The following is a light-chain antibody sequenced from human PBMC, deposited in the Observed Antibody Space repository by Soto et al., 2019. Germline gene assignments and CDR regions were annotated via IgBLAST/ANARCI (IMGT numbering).Light chain of an antibody. CDR2: EVS. CDR1: SGDVGGYNY. Sequence: QSVLTQPASVSGSPGQSITISCTGTSGDVGGYNYVSWYQQHPGKAPKLMIYEVSNRPSGVSNRFSGSKSGNTASLFISGLQAEDEADYYCSSYTSSSTPFVFGTGTKLTVL. CDR3: SSYTSSSTPFV. V-gene: IGLV2-14*01. J-gene: IGLJ1*01.